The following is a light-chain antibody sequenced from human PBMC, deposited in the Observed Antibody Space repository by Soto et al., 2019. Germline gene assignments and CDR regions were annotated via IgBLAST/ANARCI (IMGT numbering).Light chain of an antibody. J-gene: IGKJ1*01. CDR2: AAS. V-gene: IGKV1-17*01. CDR3: LQHNSYPRT. CDR1: QSISTA. Sequence: DIQTTQSPSSLSASVGDRVTITCRASQSISTALNWCQQKPGKAPKLLIYAASSLESGVPSRFSGSGSGTEFTLTISSLQPEDFATYYCLQHNSYPRTFGQGTKV.